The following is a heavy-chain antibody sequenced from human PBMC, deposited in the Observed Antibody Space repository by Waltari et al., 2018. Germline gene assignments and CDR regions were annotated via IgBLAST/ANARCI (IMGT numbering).Heavy chain of an antibody. CDR3: ARGGAWDGYNKRYYYMDV. CDR2: IYYSGST. V-gene: IGHV4-59*01. CDR1: GGSISSYY. J-gene: IGHJ6*03. D-gene: IGHD5-12*01. Sequence: QVQLQESGSGLVKPSETLSLTCTVSGGSISSYYWSWIRQPPGKGLEWIGYIYYSGSTNYNPSLKSRVTISVDTSKNQFSLKLSSVTAADTAVYYCARGGAWDGYNKRYYYMDVWGKGTTVTVSS.